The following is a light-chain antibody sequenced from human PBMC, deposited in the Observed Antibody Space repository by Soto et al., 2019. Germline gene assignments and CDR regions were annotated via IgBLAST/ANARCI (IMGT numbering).Light chain of an antibody. CDR3: SSYTSSSTPWV. J-gene: IGLJ3*02. CDR1: SSDVGGYNY. CDR2: EVS. V-gene: IGLV2-14*01. Sequence: QSALTQPASVSGSPGQSITISCTGTSSDVGGYNYVSWYQQHPGKAPKLMIYEVSNRPSGVSNRFSGSKSGNTASLTISGLQAEDEADYYCSSYTSSSTPWVFGGGTKDTVL.